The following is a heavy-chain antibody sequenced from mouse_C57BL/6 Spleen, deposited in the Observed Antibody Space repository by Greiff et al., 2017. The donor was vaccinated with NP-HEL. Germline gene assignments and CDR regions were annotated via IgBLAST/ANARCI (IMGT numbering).Heavy chain of an antibody. J-gene: IGHJ4*01. D-gene: IGHD1-1*01. V-gene: IGHV5-9-1*02. CDR3: TRFIATVVPSPYAMDY. Sequence: EVKLVESGEGLVKPGGSLKLSCAASGFTFSSYAMSWVRQTPEKRLEWVAYISSGGDYIYYADTVKGRFTISRDNARNTLYLQMSSLKSEDTAMYYCTRFIATVVPSPYAMDYWGQGTSVTVSS. CDR1: GFTFSSYA. CDR2: ISSGGDYI.